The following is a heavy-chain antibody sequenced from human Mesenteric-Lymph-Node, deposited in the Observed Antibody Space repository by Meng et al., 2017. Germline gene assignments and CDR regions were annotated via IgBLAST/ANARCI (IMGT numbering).Heavy chain of an antibody. V-gene: IGHV3-48*03. Sequence: GESLKISCAASGFTFSSYEMNWVRQAPGKGLEWGSYISGDGGTIKYADSVKGRFTISRDNAKNSVYLQMDSLGAEDTGIYYWAKAPWGGYNYFDPWGQGTLVTVSS. J-gene: IGHJ5*02. D-gene: IGHD3-16*01. CDR1: GFTFSSYE. CDR3: AKAPWGGYNYFDP. CDR2: ISGDGGTI.